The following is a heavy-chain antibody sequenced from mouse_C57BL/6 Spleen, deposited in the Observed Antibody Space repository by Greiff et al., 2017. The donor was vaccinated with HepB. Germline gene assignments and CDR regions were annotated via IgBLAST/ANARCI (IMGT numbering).Heavy chain of an antibody. V-gene: IGHV1-15*01. CDR1: GYTFTDYE. D-gene: IGHD1-1*01. Sequence: VKLQESGAELVRPGASVTLSCKASGYTFTDYEMHWVKQTPVHGLEWIGAIDPETGGTAYNQKFKGKAILTADKSSSTAYMELRSLTSEDSAVYYCTRGSSYLFAYWGQGTLVTVSA. J-gene: IGHJ3*01. CDR3: TRGSSYLFAY. CDR2: IDPETGGT.